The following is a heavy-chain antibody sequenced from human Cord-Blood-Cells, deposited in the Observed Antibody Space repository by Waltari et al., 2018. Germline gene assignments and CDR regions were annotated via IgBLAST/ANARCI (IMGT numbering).Heavy chain of an antibody. CDR3: AAESYQLRYFDC. CDR2: VDPEDGET. D-gene: IGHD2-2*01. Sequence: EVQLLQSGAEVKKPGATVKISCKVSGYTFTHYYMHLVQQAPGKGLEWLGLVDPEDGETIYAEKFQGRVTRTADTSTETAYMERISLRSEDTAVYYCAAESYQLRYFDCWGQGTLVTVSS. CDR1: GYTFTHYY. J-gene: IGHJ4*02. V-gene: IGHV1-69-2*01.